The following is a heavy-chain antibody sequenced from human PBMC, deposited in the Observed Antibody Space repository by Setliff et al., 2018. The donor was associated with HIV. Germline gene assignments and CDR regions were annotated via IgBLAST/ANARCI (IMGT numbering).Heavy chain of an antibody. D-gene: IGHD3-10*01. CDR3: ARGRITMVRGLLDY. CDR2: IHHSGIT. Sequence: SETLSLTCAVSGNSITSGYYWGWIRQPPGKGLEWIGSIHHSGITYYNPSLKSRLTISVDTAKNQFSLKLSSVTAADTAVYYCARGRITMVRGLLDYWGQGTLVTVSS. CDR1: GNSITSGYY. J-gene: IGHJ4*02. V-gene: IGHV4-38-2*01.